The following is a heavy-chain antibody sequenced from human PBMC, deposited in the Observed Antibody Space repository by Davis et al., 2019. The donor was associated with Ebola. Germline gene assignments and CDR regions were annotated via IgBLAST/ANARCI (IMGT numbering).Heavy chain of an antibody. J-gene: IGHJ5*02. Sequence: ASVKVSCKASGYTFSSYYTHSVRQAPGQGLEWMGIINPSGGRTTFVPKVQGRATMTRDTSTSTVYMELGRLRSEDAAVYYCARFRTYSSSSGLNCFDPWGQGTLVTVSS. CDR3: ARFRTYSSSSGLNCFDP. V-gene: IGHV1-46*01. CDR2: INPSGGRT. CDR1: GYTFSSYY. D-gene: IGHD6-6*01.